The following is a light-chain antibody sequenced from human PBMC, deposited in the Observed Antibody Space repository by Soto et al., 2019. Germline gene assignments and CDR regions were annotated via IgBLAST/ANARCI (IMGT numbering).Light chain of an antibody. V-gene: IGKV1-5*01. Sequence: DIQLTQSPSTLSASVGDRVTITCRPSQNITSSLAWYQQKSGKAPKLLIYAVSNLESGVPSRFSGSGSGTEFIITSSGLPPDDFATYYCQQYDSYRTFGQGTRVEVK. CDR2: AVS. J-gene: IGKJ2*01. CDR3: QQYDSYRT. CDR1: QNITSS.